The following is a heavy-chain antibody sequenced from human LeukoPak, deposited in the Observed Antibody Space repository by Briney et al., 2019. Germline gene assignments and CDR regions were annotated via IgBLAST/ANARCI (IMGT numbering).Heavy chain of an antibody. CDR1: GGSISSSSYY. CDR3: ARQREGYSSGWLEYFQH. J-gene: IGHJ1*01. V-gene: IGHV4-39*01. D-gene: IGHD6-19*01. CDR2: LYDSGST. Sequence: SETLSLTCTVSGGSISSSSYYWDWIRQPPGKGLEWIGNLYDSGSTHYNPSLRGRVTISADTSKNQFSLRLSSVTAADTAVYYCARQREGYSSGWLEYFQHWGQGTLVTVSS.